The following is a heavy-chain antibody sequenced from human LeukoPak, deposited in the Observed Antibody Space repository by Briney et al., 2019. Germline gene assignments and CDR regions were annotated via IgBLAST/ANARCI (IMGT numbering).Heavy chain of an antibody. CDR3: ARGRDRGSGSYYNPRTEYYYYYMDV. CDR2: INPSGGST. CDR1: GYTFTSYY. J-gene: IGHJ6*03. Sequence: ASVKVSCKASGYTFTSYYMHWARQAPGQGLEWMGIINPSGGSTSYAQKFQGRVTMTRDMSTSTVYMELSSLRSEDTAVYYCARGRDRGSGSYYNPRTEYYYYYMDVWGKGTTVTVSS. D-gene: IGHD3-10*01. V-gene: IGHV1-46*01.